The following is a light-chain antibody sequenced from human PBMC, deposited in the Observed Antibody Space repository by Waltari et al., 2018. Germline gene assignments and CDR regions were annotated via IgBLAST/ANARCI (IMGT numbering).Light chain of an antibody. CDR3: CSYAGNYIWV. J-gene: IGLJ3*02. CDR1: SSDIGRYDI. CDR2: DVS. V-gene: IGLV2-23*02. Sequence: QSALTQPASVSGSPGQSVTISCTGASSDIGRYDIVSWYQQHQGNAPKLIICDVSKRPSGVSDRFSGSKSGDTASLTISGLQFEDEADYYCCSYAGNYIWVFGGGTRLTVL.